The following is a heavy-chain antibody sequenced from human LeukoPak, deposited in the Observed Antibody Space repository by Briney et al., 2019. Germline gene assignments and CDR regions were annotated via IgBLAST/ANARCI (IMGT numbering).Heavy chain of an antibody. V-gene: IGHV3-7*01. J-gene: IGHJ4*02. CDR3: ARVQWELRGVGSYFEY. D-gene: IGHD1-26*01. CDR2: IKQDGSEK. Sequence: GGSLRLSCVLSGFTFSSYWMSCVRQAPGKGLEWVANIKQDGSEKYYVDSVKGRFTMSRDNAKNSLYLQMNSLRAEDTAVYYCARVQWELRGVGSYFEYWGQGALVTVSS. CDR1: GFTFSSYW.